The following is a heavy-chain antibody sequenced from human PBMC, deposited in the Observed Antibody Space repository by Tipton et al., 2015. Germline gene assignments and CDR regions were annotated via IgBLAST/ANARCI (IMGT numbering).Heavy chain of an antibody. CDR1: GYSISSGYY. CDR2: IYYSGST. CDR3: AQTNTPTFYFDS. V-gene: IGHV4-38-2*01. D-gene: IGHD5-18*01. J-gene: IGHJ4*02. Sequence: TLSLTCDVSGYSISSGYYWSWIRQPPGKGLEWIGSIYYSGSTYYNPSLKSRVTISVDTSRNQFSLKLSSVTAADTAVYYCAQTNTPTFYFDSWGQGTLVTVSS.